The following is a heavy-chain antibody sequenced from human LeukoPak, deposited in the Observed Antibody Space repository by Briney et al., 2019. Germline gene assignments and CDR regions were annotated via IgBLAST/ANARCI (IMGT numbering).Heavy chain of an antibody. Sequence: ASVKVSCKASGYTFTGYYMHWVRQAPGQGLEWMGWINPNSGGTNYAQKFQGRVTMTRDTSISTAYMELSRLRSDDTAVYYCARVEGSGSYYPLDYWGQGTLVTVSS. J-gene: IGHJ4*02. CDR1: GYTFTGYY. D-gene: IGHD3-10*01. CDR2: INPNSGGT. CDR3: ARVEGSGSYYPLDY. V-gene: IGHV1-2*02.